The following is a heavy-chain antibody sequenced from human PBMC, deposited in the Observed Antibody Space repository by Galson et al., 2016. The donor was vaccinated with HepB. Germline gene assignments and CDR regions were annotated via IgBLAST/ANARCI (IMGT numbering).Heavy chain of an antibody. D-gene: IGHD2-8*02. CDR3: ARSRIPGYCAAAVCHSFDY. V-gene: IGHV1-46*01. Sequence: SGYAFTTYYIHWVRQAPGQGLEWMGIISPSSGDTTYAQNFQGRVTLTRDTSTRTIYMELSSLTSGDTAVYYCARSRIPGYCAAAVCHSFDYWGQGTLVTVSS. CDR2: ISPSSGDT. J-gene: IGHJ4*02. CDR1: GYAFTTYY.